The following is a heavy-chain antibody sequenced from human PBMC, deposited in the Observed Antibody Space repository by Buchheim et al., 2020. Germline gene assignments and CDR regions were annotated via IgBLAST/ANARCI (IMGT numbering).Heavy chain of an antibody. V-gene: IGHV3-21*06. CDR1: GFTFGGFS. J-gene: IGHJ5*01. CDR2: ISGTSDSI. D-gene: IGHD3-16*01. CDR3: ARDYIGVSSWFDS. Sequence: EIHLVQSGGGLVKPGGSVRLSCAASGFTFGGFSMNWVRQIPGRGLEWVSSISGTSDSIYYADPVKGRFTISRDNAQNSLYLQMNSLTPDDTAIYYCARDYIGVSSWFDSWGQGTL.